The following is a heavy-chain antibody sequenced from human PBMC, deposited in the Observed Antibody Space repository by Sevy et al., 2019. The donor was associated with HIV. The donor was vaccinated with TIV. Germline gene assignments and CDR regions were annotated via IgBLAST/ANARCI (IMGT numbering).Heavy chain of an antibody. V-gene: IGHV3-7*01. CDR2: IKEDGSDK. CDR3: ARWDV. J-gene: IGHJ6*04. CDR1: GFTFSSYW. Sequence: GGSLRLSCAASGFTFSSYWMNWVRQAPGKGLEWVANIKEDGSDKYYVDSVKGGFTIPRDNAQNPLYLEMNSLRAEDTAVDYCARWDVWGKGTTVTVSS.